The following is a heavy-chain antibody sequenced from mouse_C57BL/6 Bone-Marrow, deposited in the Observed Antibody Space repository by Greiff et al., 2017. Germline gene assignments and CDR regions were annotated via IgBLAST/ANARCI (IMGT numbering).Heavy chain of an antibody. CDR1: GYTFPSYT. Sequence: QVQLQQSGAELARPGASVKMSCKASGYTFPSYTMHWVNQRPGQGLEWIGYINPSSGYTKYNQKFKDKATLTADKSSSSAYMQLSSLTSEDSAVYYCARGYSNYYYWGQGTTLTVSS. CDR3: ARGYSNYYY. V-gene: IGHV1-4*01. J-gene: IGHJ2*01. D-gene: IGHD2-5*01. CDR2: INPSSGYT.